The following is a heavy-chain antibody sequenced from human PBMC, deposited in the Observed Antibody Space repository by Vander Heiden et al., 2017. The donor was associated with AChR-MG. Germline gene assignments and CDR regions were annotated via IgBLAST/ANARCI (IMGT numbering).Heavy chain of an antibody. J-gene: IGHJ4*02. CDR2: ISYDGSNK. CDR1: GVPFSSYA. Sequence: QVQLVESGGGVVQPGRSLRLSCAASGVPFSSYAMHWVRQAPGKGLEWVAVISYDGSNKYYADSVKGRFTISRDNSKNTLYLQMNSLRAEDTAVYYCARGRLRIRYFDYWGQGTLVTVSS. V-gene: IGHV3-30-3*01. D-gene: IGHD4-17*01. CDR3: ARGRLRIRYFDY.